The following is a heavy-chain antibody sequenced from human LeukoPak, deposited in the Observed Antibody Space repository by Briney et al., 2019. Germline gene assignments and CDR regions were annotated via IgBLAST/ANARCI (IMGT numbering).Heavy chain of an antibody. V-gene: IGHV3-23*01. D-gene: IGHD1-7*01. J-gene: IGHJ3*02. CDR3: GRDPNGNYIGAFEM. CDR1: GFAFPNYA. Sequence: GGSLRLSCAASGFAFPNYAMNWVRQAPGKGLEWVSSIHGGADTPSYADSVKGRFTISRDNSKNTLFLEMNSLRGEDTAVYYCGRDPNGNYIGAFEMWGPGTKVTVPS. CDR2: IHGGADTP.